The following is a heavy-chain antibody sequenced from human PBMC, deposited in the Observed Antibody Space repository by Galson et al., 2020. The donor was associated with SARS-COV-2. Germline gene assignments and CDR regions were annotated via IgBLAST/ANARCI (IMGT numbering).Heavy chain of an antibody. CDR2: IYSGGST. CDR3: ARPIVGGTRGMDV. J-gene: IGHJ6*02. V-gene: IGHV3-53*01. Sequence: GGSLRLSCAASGFTVSTNYMRWVRQAPGKGLEWVSIIYSGGSTYYADSVKGRFTISRDNSKNTLYLEMNSLRAEDTAVYYCARPIVGGTRGMDVWGQGTTVTVSS. D-gene: IGHD1-26*01. CDR1: GFTVSTNY.